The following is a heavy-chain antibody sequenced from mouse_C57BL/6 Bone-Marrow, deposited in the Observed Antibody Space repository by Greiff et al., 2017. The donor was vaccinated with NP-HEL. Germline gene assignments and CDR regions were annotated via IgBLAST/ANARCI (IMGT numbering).Heavy chain of an antibody. CDR3: ARPGSSYRYFDV. CDR2: ISSGGSYT. CDR1: GFTFSSYG. Sequence: EVQVVESGGDLVKPGGSLKLSCAASGFTFSSYGMSWVRQTPDKRLEWVATISSGGSYTYYPDSVKGRFTISRDNAKNTLYLQMSSLKSEDTAMYYCARPGSSYRYFDVWGTGTTVTVSS. V-gene: IGHV5-6*01. D-gene: IGHD1-1*01. J-gene: IGHJ1*03.